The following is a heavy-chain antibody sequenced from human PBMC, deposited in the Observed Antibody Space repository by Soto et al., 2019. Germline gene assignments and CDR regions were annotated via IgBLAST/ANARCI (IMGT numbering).Heavy chain of an antibody. J-gene: IGHJ4*02. CDR3: ARGYSSSWYLREYYFDY. Sequence: ASVKVSCKASGYTFTGYYMHWVRQAPGQGLEWMGWINPNSGGTNYAQKFQGRVTMTRDTSISTAYMELSRLRSDDTAVYYCARGYSSSWYLREYYFDYWGQGTLVTVSS. D-gene: IGHD6-13*01. CDR1: GYTFTGYY. CDR2: INPNSGGT. V-gene: IGHV1-2*02.